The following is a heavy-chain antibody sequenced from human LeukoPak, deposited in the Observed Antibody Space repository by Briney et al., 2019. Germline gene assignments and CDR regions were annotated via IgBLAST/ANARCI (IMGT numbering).Heavy chain of an antibody. V-gene: IGHV3-48*01. Sequence: GGSLRLSCAASGFTFSGYSMNWVRQAPGKWLEWVSYISSSSSTIYYADSVKGRFTISRDNAKNSLYLQMNSLRAEDTAVYYCARDSPRAAYSSGWTQFDYWGQGTLVTVSS. D-gene: IGHD6-19*01. CDR3: ARDSPRAAYSSGWTQFDY. CDR1: GFTFSGYS. CDR2: ISSSSSTI. J-gene: IGHJ4*02.